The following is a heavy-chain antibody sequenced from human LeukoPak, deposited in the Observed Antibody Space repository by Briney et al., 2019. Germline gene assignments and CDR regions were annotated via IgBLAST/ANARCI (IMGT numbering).Heavy chain of an antibody. CDR3: ARGRRRAVAGSRLYYFDY. J-gene: IGHJ4*02. D-gene: IGHD6-19*01. V-gene: IGHV4-31*03. CDR2: IYYSGST. CDR1: GGSISSGGYY. Sequence: SQTLSLTCTVSGGSISSGGYYWSWIRRHPGKGLEWIGYIYYSGSTYYNPSLKSRVTISVDTSKNQFSLKLSSVTAADTAVYYCARGRRRAVAGSRLYYFDYWGQGTLVTVSS.